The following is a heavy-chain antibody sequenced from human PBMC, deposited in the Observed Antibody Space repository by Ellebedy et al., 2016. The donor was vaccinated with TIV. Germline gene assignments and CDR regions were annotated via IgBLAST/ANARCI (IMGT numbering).Heavy chain of an antibody. J-gene: IGHJ5*02. V-gene: IGHV4-39*01. D-gene: IGHD1-14*01. CDR1: GGSINFYY. CDR2: IYYSGTS. CDR3: ARTHGPVDP. Sequence: SETLSLXXTVSGGSINFYYWGWIRQPPGRGLEWIGTIYYSGTSNYNPSLKSRVTISVDTSKNQFSLRLSSVTAADTAVYYCARTHGPVDPWGQGTLVTVSS.